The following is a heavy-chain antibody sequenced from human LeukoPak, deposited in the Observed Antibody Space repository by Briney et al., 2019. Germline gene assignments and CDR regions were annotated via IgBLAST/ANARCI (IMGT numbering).Heavy chain of an antibody. D-gene: IGHD3-3*01. V-gene: IGHV3-7*01. CDR3: ARERRGSRDFWSGDYYYYMDV. CDR2: IKQDGSEK. Sequence: GGSLRLSCAASGFTFSSYSMNWVRQAPGKGLEWVANIKQDGSEKYYVDSVKGRFTISRDNAKNSLYLQMNSLRAEDTAVYYCARERRGSRDFWSGDYYYYMDVWGKGTTVTVSS. J-gene: IGHJ6*03. CDR1: GFTFSSYS.